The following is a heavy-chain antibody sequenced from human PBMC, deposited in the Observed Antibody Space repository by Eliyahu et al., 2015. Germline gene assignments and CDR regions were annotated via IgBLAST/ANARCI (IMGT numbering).Heavy chain of an antibody. D-gene: IGHD3-10*01. CDR2: IIPIFGTA. J-gene: IGHJ6*02. Sequence: QVQLVQSGAEVKKPGSSVKVSCKASGGTFSSYAISWVRXAPGQGLEWMGGIIPIFGTANYAQKFQGRVTITADESTSTAYMELSSLRSEDTAVYYCARVGMVRGVIIFRPHPPTPYGMDVWGQGTTVTVSS. CDR3: ARVGMVRGVIIFRPHPPTPYGMDV. V-gene: IGHV1-69*01. CDR1: GGTFSSYA.